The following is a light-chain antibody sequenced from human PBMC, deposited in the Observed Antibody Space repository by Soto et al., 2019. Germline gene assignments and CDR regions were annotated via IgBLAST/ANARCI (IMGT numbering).Light chain of an antibody. CDR2: GAS. CDR1: QSVSSTY. Sequence: EIVLTQSPGTLSLSPGERATLSCRASQSVSSTYLAWYQQKPGQAPRLLIYGASSRATGIPGRFSGSGSGTDFTLTISRLEPEDFAVYYCQQCGSSPLTFGGGTKVDIK. J-gene: IGKJ4*01. CDR3: QQCGSSPLT. V-gene: IGKV3-20*01.